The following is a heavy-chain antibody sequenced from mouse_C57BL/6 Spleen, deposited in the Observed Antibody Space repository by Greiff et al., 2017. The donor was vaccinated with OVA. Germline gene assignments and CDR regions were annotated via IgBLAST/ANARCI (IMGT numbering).Heavy chain of an antibody. Sequence: QVQLQQPGAELVKPGASVKLSCKASGYTFTSYWMQWVKQRPGPGLEWIGEIDPSASYTNYNQKFKGKATLTVATSSSPAYMQLSSLTSEDSAVYYCARSERQLRLEDYWGQGTTLTVSS. D-gene: IGHD3-2*02. J-gene: IGHJ2*01. CDR3: ARSERQLRLEDY. CDR2: IDPSASYT. CDR1: GYTFTSYW. V-gene: IGHV1-50*01.